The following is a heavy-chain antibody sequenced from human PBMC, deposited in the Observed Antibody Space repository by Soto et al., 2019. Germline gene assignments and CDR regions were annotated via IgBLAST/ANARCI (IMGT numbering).Heavy chain of an antibody. CDR1: GGCFSGYY. CDR3: AVSGPRLLIFDY. Sequence: ELLPLTCAVDGGCFSGYYWVWIRQPPGKGLEWIGEINHSGSTNYNPSLKSRVTISVETSKTQFSLKLSSVTAADTAVYYCAVSGPRLLIFDYWGQGTLVTVSS. V-gene: IGHV4-34*01. CDR2: INHSGST. J-gene: IGHJ4*02. D-gene: IGHD2-15*01.